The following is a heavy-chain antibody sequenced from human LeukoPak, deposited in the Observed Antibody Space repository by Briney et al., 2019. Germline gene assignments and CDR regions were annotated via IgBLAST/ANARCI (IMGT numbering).Heavy chain of an antibody. Sequence: GGSLRLSCVASGLLFSNSWMHWVRQAPGKGLVWVSRINPDGTSTTYADSVKGRFTVSRDNAKNTVYLQMNSLRAEDTAVYHCVPSLGARDYWGQGTPVTVSS. CDR3: VPSLGARDY. J-gene: IGHJ4*02. CDR2: INPDGTST. V-gene: IGHV3-74*01. D-gene: IGHD3-16*01. CDR1: GLLFSNSW.